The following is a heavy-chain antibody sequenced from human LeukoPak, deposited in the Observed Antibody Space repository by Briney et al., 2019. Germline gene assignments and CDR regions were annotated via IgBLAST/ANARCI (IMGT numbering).Heavy chain of an antibody. CDR2: IHYTGST. CDR1: GGSITSSY. D-gene: IGHD1-7*01. CDR3: ARGSRELYYFDY. Sequence: SETLSLTCTVSGGSITSSYWSWIRQSPGKGLEWIGYIHYTGSTNYNPSLKSRVTMLIDTSKNQFSLKLSSVTAADTAVYYCARGSRELYYFDYWGQGTLVTVSS. J-gene: IGHJ4*02. V-gene: IGHV4-59*01.